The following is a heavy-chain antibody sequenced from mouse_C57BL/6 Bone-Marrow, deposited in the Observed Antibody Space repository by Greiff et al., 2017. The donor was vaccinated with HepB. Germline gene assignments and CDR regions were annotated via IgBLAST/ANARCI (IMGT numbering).Heavy chain of an antibody. CDR2: ISYSGST. J-gene: IGHJ3*01. CDR1: GYSITSGYD. Sequence: EVKLVESGPVMVKPSQSLSLTCTVTGYSITSGYDWHWIRHFPGNKLEWMGYISYSGSTNYNPSLKSRISITHDTSKNHFFLKLNSVTTEDTATYYCARGDYDSWFAYWGQGTLVTVSA. V-gene: IGHV3-1*01. D-gene: IGHD2-4*01. CDR3: ARGDYDSWFAY.